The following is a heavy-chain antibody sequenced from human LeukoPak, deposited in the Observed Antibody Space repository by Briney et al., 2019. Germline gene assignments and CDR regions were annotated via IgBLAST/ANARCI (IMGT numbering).Heavy chain of an antibody. V-gene: IGHV1-2*02. CDR2: INPNSGGT. D-gene: IGHD7-27*01. CDR3: ARERGRRDWGPRVPGY. Sequence: ASVKVSCKASGYTFTSYDINWVRQAPGQGLEWMGWINPNSGGTNYAQKFQGRVTMTRDTSISTAYMELSRLRSDDTAVYYCARERGRRDWGPRVPGYWGQGTLVTVSS. CDR1: GYTFTSYD. J-gene: IGHJ4*02.